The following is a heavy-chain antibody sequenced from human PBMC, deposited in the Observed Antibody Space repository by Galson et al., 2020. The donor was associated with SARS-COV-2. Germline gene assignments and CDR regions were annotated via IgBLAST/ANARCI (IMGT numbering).Heavy chain of an antibody. CDR1: GFTFSSYA. CDR3: ATPPQRYPLSGVGMDV. V-gene: IGHV3-23*01. J-gene: IGHJ6*02. Sequence: GESLKISCAASGFTFSSYAMSWVRQAPGKGLEWVSAISGSGGSTYYADSVKGRFTISRDNSKNTLYLQMNSLRAEDTAVYYCATPPQRYPLSGVGMDVWGQGTTVTVSS. D-gene: IGHD3-9*01. CDR2: ISGSGGST.